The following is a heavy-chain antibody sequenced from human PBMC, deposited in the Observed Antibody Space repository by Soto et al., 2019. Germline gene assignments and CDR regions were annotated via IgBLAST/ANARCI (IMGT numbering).Heavy chain of an antibody. V-gene: IGHV3-23*01. CDR1: GFTFSSYA. Sequence: EVKLLESGGGLVQPGGSLRLSCAASGFTFSSYAMSWVRQAPGKGLEWVSAISGSGGSTYYADSVKGRFTISRDNSKNTLYLQINSLRAEDTAVYYCAKISDQDLRFLEWFSYYFDYWGQGTLVTVSS. CDR3: AKISDQDLRFLEWFSYYFDY. CDR2: ISGSGGST. J-gene: IGHJ4*02. D-gene: IGHD3-3*01.